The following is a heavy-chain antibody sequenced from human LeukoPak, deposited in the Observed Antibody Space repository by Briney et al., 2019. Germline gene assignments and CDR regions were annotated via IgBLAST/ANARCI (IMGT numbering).Heavy chain of an antibody. D-gene: IGHD2-2*01. CDR3: ARVVPAAKGGDWFDP. J-gene: IGHJ5*02. CDR1: GYTFTRYG. CDR2: ISAYNGNT. V-gene: IGHV1-18*01. Sequence: GASVKVSCKASGYTFTRYGISWVRQAPGQGLEWRGRISAYNGNTNYALKLQGRVTMTTDTSTSAAYMELRSLRSDDTAVYYCARVVPAAKGGDWFDPWGQGTLVTVSS.